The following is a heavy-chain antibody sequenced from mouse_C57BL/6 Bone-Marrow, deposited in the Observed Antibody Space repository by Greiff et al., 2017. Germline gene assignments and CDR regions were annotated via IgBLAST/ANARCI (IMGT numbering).Heavy chain of an antibody. CDR3: STLRN. J-gene: IGHJ2*01. CDR1: GFNIKDDY. CDR2: IDPEDGNT. Sequence: VQLQQSGAELVRPGASVRLSCTASGFNIKDDYMHWVKQRPEQGLEWIGWIDPEDGNTECASKFQGKATITADTSSNTAYLRLSSLTSEDTAVYYCSTLRNWGQGTTLTVSS. V-gene: IGHV14-4*01.